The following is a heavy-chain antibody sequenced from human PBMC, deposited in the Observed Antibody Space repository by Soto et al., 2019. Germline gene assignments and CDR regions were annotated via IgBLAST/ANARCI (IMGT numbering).Heavy chain of an antibody. D-gene: IGHD6-19*01. CDR1: GYTFTSYG. V-gene: IGHV1-18*04. Sequence: QVQLVQSRAEVKKPGASVKVSCKASGYTFTSYGISWVRQAPGQGLEWMGWISAYNGNTNYAQKLQGRVTMTTDTSTSTAYMELRSLRSDDTAVYYCARREQWLVLDEEYYYYYGMDVWGQGTTVTVSS. CDR2: ISAYNGNT. CDR3: ARREQWLVLDEEYYYYYGMDV. J-gene: IGHJ6*02.